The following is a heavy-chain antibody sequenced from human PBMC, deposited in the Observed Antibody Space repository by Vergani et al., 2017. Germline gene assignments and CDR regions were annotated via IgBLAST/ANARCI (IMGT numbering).Heavy chain of an antibody. J-gene: IGHJ6*02. CDR1: GFTFKSYT. Sequence: EVQLVESGGGLVKPGGSLRLSCAASGFTFKSYTMNWVRQAPGKGLEWVSSISSSSSYIYYADSVKGRFTISRDNAKNSLYLQMNSLRAEDTAVYYCARDSRPYSGYDSGGDLYYYYYGMDVWGQGTTVTVSS. V-gene: IGHV3-21*01. CDR3: ARDSRPYSGYDSGGDLYYYYYGMDV. D-gene: IGHD5-12*01. CDR2: ISSSSSYI.